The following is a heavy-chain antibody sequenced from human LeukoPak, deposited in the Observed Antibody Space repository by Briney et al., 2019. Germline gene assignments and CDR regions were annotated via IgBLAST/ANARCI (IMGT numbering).Heavy chain of an antibody. V-gene: IGHV4-34*01. D-gene: IGHD2-2*01. J-gene: IGHJ6*02. CDR3: ARGLVVPAAPHYYYYYGMDV. CDR1: GGSFSDYY. CDR2: INHSGST. Sequence: PSETLSLTCAVYGGSFSDYYWSWIRQPPGKGLEWIGRINHSGSTNYNPSLKSRVTISVDTSKNQFSLKLSSVTAADTAVYYCARGLVVPAAPHYYYYYGMDVWGQGTTVTVSS.